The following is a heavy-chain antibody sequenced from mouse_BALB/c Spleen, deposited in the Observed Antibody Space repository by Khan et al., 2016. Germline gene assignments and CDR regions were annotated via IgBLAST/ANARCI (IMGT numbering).Heavy chain of an antibody. Sequence: EVQLQESGPGLVKPSQSLSLTCTVTGYSITSDYAWNWIRQFPGDKLEWMAYINYSGGTSYNPSLKSRISITRDTSKNQFFLQLNSVTAEDTATYYCARGYYGSSFFDYWGQGTLVTVSA. V-gene: IGHV3-2*02. CDR3: ARGYYGSSFFDY. J-gene: IGHJ3*01. CDR1: GYSITSDYA. D-gene: IGHD1-1*01. CDR2: INYSGGT.